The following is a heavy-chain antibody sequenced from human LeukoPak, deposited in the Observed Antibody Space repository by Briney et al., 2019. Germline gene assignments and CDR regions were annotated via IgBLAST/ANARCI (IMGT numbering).Heavy chain of an antibody. J-gene: IGHJ4*02. V-gene: IGHV3-21*01. D-gene: IGHD2-21*02. CDR1: GFTFSSYS. CDR2: ISSSGSYR. Sequence: GGSLRLSYAASGFTFSSYSMNWVRQAPGKRLERISSISSSGSYRYYADSLKGRFTISRDNAQNSLYLQMNSPRAEDAAVYYCARDILADCGGDCYSTPLSEYWGQGTLVTVSS. CDR3: ARDILADCGGDCYSTPLSEY.